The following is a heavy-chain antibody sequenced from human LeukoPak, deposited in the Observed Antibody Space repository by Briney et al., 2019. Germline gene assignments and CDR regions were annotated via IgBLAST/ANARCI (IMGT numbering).Heavy chain of an antibody. CDR1: GFTFSLHS. CDR2: IRRSSDAI. Sequence: GGSLRLSCAASGFTFSLHSMNWVRQAPGKGLEWLSYIRRSSDAINYADSVKGRFIVSRDNARGSLFLQMNSLRAEDTAVYYCARDDGQGEARNAFDVWGQGTVVTVSS. V-gene: IGHV3-48*01. J-gene: IGHJ3*01. D-gene: IGHD3-16*01. CDR3: ARDDGQGEARNAFDV.